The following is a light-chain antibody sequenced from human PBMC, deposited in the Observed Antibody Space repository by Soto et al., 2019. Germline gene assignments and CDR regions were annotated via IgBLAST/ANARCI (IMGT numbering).Light chain of an antibody. CDR1: QSVSSSY. CDR3: QQYGSSRT. V-gene: IGKV3-20*01. J-gene: IGKJ1*01. Sequence: EIVVTQSPGTLSLSPGERATLSCRASQSVSSSYLAWYQQKSGQAPRLLISGASHRATGIPDRFSGSGSGTDFTLTISRLEPEDFAVYYCQQYGSSRTFGQGTKVDI. CDR2: GAS.